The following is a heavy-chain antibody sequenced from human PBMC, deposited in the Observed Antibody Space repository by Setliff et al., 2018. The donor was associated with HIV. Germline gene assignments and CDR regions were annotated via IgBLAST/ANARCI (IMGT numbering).Heavy chain of an antibody. Sequence: SETLSLTCAVSGGPISSGGYSWSWIRQPPGKGLEWIGYIYHTGSTYYNPSLKSRVTISVDRSKNQFSLKLSSVTAADTAVYYCARTDYSLWYFDYWGQGTLVTVSS. J-gene: IGHJ4*02. V-gene: IGHV4-30-2*01. CDR1: GGPISSGGYS. D-gene: IGHD2-15*01. CDR3: ARTDYSLWYFDY. CDR2: IYHTGST.